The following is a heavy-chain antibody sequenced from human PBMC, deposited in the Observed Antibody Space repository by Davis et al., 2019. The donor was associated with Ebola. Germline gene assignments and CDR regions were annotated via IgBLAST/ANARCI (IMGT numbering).Heavy chain of an antibody. CDR2: IYSGGST. CDR3: ASLVYTPMVTLDYGMDV. Sequence: PGGSLRLSCAASGFTVSSNYMSWVRQAPGKGLEWVSVIYSGGSTYYADSVKGRFTISRDNSKNTLYLQMNSLRAEDTAVYYCASLVYTPMVTLDYGMDVWGQGTTVTVSS. D-gene: IGHD5-18*01. J-gene: IGHJ6*02. V-gene: IGHV3-66*01. CDR1: GFTVSSNY.